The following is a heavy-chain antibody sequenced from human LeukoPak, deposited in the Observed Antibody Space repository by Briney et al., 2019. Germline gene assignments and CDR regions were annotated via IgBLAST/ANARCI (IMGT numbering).Heavy chain of an antibody. D-gene: IGHD2-21*02. J-gene: IGHJ4*02. CDR1: GFAFSSYA. CDR2: ISGSGGST. CDR3: AKVSVVTAILDYFDY. V-gene: IGHV3-23*01. Sequence: QPGGSRRLSCAASGFAFSSYAMSWVRQAPGKGLEWVSAISGSGGSTYYADSVKGRFTISRDNSKNTLYLQMNSLRAEDTAVYYCAKVSVVTAILDYFDYWGQGTLVTVTS.